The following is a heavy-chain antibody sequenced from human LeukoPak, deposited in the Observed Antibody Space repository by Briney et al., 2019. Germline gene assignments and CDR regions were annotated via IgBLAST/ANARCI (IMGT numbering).Heavy chain of an antibody. D-gene: IGHD6-13*01. CDR1: GGSFSGYY. CDR3: ARASSSWNFFDY. J-gene: IGHJ4*02. V-gene: IGHV4-34*01. CDR2: INHSGST. Sequence: SETLSLTCAVYGGSFSGYYWSWIRQPPGKGLEWIGEINHSGSTNYNPSLKSRVTISVDTSKNQFSLKLSSVTAADTAVYYCARASSSWNFFDYWGQGTLVTVSS.